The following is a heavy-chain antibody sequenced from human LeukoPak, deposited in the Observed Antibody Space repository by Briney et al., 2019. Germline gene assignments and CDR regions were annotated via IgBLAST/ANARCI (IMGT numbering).Heavy chain of an antibody. J-gene: IGHJ4*02. Sequence: GGSLRLSCAASGFTFSSYGMHWVRQAPGKGLEWVAVISYDGSNKYYADSVKGRFTISRDNSKNTLYLQMNSLRAEDTAVYYCAKFGYSYGYVDYWGQGTLVTVSS. CDR1: GFTFSSYG. V-gene: IGHV3-30*18. CDR3: AKFGYSYGYVDY. CDR2: ISYDGSNK. D-gene: IGHD5-18*01.